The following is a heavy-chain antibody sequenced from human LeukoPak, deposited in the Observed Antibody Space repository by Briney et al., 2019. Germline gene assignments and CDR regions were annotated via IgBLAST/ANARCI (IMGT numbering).Heavy chain of an antibody. J-gene: IGHJ4*02. CDR3: AKAMTYDSSGYFDY. D-gene: IGHD3-22*01. V-gene: IGHV3-9*01. CDR2: ISWNSGSI. CDR1: GFTFSSYS. Sequence: GGSLRLSCAASGFTFSSYSMNWVRQAPGKGLEWVSGISWNSGSIGYADSVKGRFTISRDNAKNSLYLQMNSLRAEDTALYYCAKAMTYDSSGYFDYWGQGTLVTVSS.